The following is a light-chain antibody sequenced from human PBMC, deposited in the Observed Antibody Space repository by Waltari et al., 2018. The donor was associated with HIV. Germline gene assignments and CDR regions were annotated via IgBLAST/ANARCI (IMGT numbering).Light chain of an antibody. J-gene: IGLJ3*02. CDR2: EVS. V-gene: IGLV2-23*02. CDR3: CSYAGSRV. CDR1: SSDGGSYNL. Sequence: QSALTQPASVSGSPGQSITISCPGTSSDGGSYNLVSWYQQHPGKAPKLVIYEVSKRPSGVSNRFSGSKSGNTASLTISGLQAEDEADYYCCSYAGSRVFGGGTKLTVL.